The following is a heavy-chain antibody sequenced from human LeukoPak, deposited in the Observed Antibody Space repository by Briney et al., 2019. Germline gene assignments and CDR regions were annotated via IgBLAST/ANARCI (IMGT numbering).Heavy chain of an antibody. V-gene: IGHV5-51*01. CDR1: GYKFTTHW. D-gene: IGHD3-16*02. Sequence: GESLKISCKGSGYKFTTHWIGWVRQMPGKGLEYMGIIYPDDSETRYSPSFEGQVTISADRSTSTAYLQWSSLNASDTAMYYCARTNTGGGYHYYGMDDWGQGTTVIVS. J-gene: IGHJ6*02. CDR2: IYPDDSET. CDR3: ARTNTGGGYHYYGMDD.